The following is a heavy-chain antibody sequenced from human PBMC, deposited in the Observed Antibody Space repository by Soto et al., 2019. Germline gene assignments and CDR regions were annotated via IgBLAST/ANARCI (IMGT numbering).Heavy chain of an antibody. J-gene: IGHJ4*02. CDR3: ARDGSYLSDEGFFDY. CDR1: GYTFTGYY. CDR2: INPNSGGT. V-gene: IGHV1-2*02. Sequence: QVQLVQSGAEVKKPGASVKVSCKASGYTFTGYYMHWVRQAPGQGLAWMGWINPNSGGTNYAQKCQGRVTMTRDTSISTAYMELSRLRSDDTAVYYCARDGSYLSDEGFFDYWGQGTLVTVSS. D-gene: IGHD1-26*01.